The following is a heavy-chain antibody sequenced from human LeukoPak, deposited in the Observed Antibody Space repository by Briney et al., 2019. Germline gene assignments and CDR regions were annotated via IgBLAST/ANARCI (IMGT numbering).Heavy chain of an antibody. CDR3: ARGLWYYDILTGSSNWFDP. V-gene: IGHV3-43*01. CDR2: ISWDGGNT. D-gene: IGHD3-9*01. Sequence: GGSLRLSCAASGFAFGRYTMHWVRQAPGKGLEWVSLISWDGGNTYYADSVKGRFTISRDNAKNSLYLQMNSLRAEDTAVYYCARGLWYYDILTGSSNWFDPWGQGTLVTVSS. J-gene: IGHJ5*02. CDR1: GFAFGRYT.